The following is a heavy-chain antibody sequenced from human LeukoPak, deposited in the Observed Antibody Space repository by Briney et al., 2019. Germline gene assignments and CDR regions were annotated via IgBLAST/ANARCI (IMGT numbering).Heavy chain of an antibody. Sequence: GASVKVSCKASGYIFISYGISWLRQAPGQGLEWMGWISAYNAETNYAQKLQGRVTMTTDTSTNTAYMELRDLRSDDTAVYYCARLMTVTSFFDYWGQGTLVTVSS. V-gene: IGHV1-18*01. D-gene: IGHD4-11*01. J-gene: IGHJ4*02. CDR2: ISAYNAET. CDR3: ARLMTVTSFFDY. CDR1: GYIFISYG.